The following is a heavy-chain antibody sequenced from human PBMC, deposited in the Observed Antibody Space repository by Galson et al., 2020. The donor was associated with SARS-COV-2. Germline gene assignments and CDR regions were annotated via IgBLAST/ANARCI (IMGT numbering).Heavy chain of an antibody. CDR2: IWYDGRKK. D-gene: IGHD6-6*01. CDR3: AKDRQQFVLDGFDV. V-gene: IGHV3-33*03. CDR1: GLIFNSYG. J-gene: IGHJ3*01. Sequence: QLGESLKISCAASGLIFNSYGMHWVRQAPGKGLEWVAGIWYDGRKKYYIDSVKGRFTISRDNSKNTLYLQMNSLRVKDTSVYYCAKDRQQFVLDGFDVWGQGTLVTVS.